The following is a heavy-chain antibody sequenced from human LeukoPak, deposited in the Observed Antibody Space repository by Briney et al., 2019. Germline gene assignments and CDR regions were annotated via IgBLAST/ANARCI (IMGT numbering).Heavy chain of an antibody. D-gene: IGHD1-26*01. CDR3: AKDLFMTVGATGGDY. CDR2: ISGSGGST. J-gene: IGHJ4*02. V-gene: IGHV3-23*01. CDR1: GFTFSSYG. Sequence: PGGTLRLSCAASGFTFSSYGMSWVRQAPGKGLEWVSAISGSGGSTYYADSVKGRFTISRDNSKNTLYLQMNSLRAEDTAVYYCAKDLFMTVGATGGDYWGQGTLVTVSS.